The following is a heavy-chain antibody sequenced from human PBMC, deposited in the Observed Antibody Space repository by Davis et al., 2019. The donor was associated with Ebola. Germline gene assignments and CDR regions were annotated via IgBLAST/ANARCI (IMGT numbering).Heavy chain of an antibody. CDR2: IKEDGSVK. V-gene: IGHV3-7*03. D-gene: IGHD7-27*01. Sequence: GESLKISCAASGFMFSNYWMAWGRQAPGKGLEWVAHIKEDGSVKDYVDSVKGRFTISRDNAKKSVYLQMNSLRGEDTAVYYCVRDGWGSLFDYWGQGTLVTVSS. CDR1: GFMFSNYW. J-gene: IGHJ4*02. CDR3: VRDGWGSLFDY.